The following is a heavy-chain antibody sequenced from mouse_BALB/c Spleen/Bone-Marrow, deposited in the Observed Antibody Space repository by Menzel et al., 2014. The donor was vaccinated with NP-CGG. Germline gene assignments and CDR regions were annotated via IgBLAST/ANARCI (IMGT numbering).Heavy chain of an antibody. CDR2: IDTSDSYI. D-gene: IGHD2-14*01. J-gene: IGHJ3*01. Sequence: VQLVESGAELVMPGASVKMSCKASGYTFTAYWLHWVKQRPGQGIEWIGAIDTSDSYISYNQKFKGKATLTVDESSSTAYMQFSSLTSEDSAVYHCARSDYRYDPLANWGQGTLVTVSA. CDR3: ARSDYRYDPLAN. V-gene: IGHV1-69*01. CDR1: GYTFTAYW.